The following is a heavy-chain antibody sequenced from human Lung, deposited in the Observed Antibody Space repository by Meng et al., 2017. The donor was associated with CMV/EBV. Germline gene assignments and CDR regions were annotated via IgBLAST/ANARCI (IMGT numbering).Heavy chain of an antibody. CDR3: ARATRNQLLSDN. J-gene: IGHJ4*02. Sequence: ASXXVSXKASGYTFTSYDISWVRQATGQGLEWMGWMNPESGNTGYARKFRGRVTFTRSTSITTAYMELTSLRSEDTSVYYCARATRNQLLSDNWGQGTLVTVSS. V-gene: IGHV1-8*01. D-gene: IGHD2-2*01. CDR2: MNPESGNT. CDR1: GYTFTSYD.